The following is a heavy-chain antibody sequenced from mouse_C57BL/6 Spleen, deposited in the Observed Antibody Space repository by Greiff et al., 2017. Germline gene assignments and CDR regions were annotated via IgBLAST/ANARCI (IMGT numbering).Heavy chain of an antibody. CDR3: ARWASYYYGSSYDV. CDR1: GYTFTSYW. CDR2: IDPSDSET. J-gene: IGHJ1*03. D-gene: IGHD1-1*01. Sequence: QVQLQQPGAELVRPGSSVKLSCKASGYTFTSYWMHWVKQRPIQGLEWIGNIDPSDSETHYNQKFKDKATLTVDKYSSTAYMQLSSLTSEDSAVYYCARWASYYYGSSYDVWGTGTTVTVSS. V-gene: IGHV1-52*01.